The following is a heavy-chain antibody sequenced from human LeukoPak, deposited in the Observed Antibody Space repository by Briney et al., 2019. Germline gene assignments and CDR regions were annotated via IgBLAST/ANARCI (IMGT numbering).Heavy chain of an antibody. CDR1: GFTFDDYA. D-gene: IGHD6-13*01. CDR3: AKVGGGPSSWYDY. V-gene: IGHV3-9*01. CDR2: ITWNSGNI. Sequence: GRSLRLSCAASGFTFDDYAMHWVRQAPGKGLEWVSDITWNSGNIGYADSVKGRFAVSRDKAKNSLYLQMNSLRAEDTALYYCAKVGGGPSSWYDYWGQGTLVTVSS. J-gene: IGHJ4*02.